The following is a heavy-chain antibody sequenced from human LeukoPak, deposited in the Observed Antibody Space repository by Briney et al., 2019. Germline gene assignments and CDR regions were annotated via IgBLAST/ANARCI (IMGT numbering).Heavy chain of an antibody. J-gene: IGHJ5*02. D-gene: IGHD6-6*01. Sequence: PSETLSLTCTVSGGSISSSSYYWGWLRQPPGKGLEWIGSLYYSGNTYYNPSLKSRVTISVDTSKNQFSLKLSSVTAADTAVYYCARSGGFIAARRNWFDPWGQGTLVTVSS. V-gene: IGHV4-39*07. CDR3: ARSGGFIAARRNWFDP. CDR2: LYYSGNT. CDR1: GGSISSSSYY.